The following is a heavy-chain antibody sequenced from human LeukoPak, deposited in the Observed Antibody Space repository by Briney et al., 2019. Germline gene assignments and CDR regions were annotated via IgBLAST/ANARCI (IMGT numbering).Heavy chain of an antibody. J-gene: IGHJ5*02. Sequence: SETLSLTCTVSGGSISSYYWSWIRQPPGKGLEWIGYIYYSGSTNYNPSLKSRVTISVDTSKNQFSLKLGSVTAADTAVYYCARGRGVGATPYNWFDPWGQGTLVTVSS. V-gene: IGHV4-59*01. CDR3: ARGRGVGATPYNWFDP. CDR1: GGSISSYY. CDR2: IYYSGST. D-gene: IGHD1-26*01.